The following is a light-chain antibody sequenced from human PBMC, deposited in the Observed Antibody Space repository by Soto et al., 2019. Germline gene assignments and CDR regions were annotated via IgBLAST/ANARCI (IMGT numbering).Light chain of an antibody. CDR1: QTISSW. Sequence: DIQMTQSPSTLSGSVGDRVTITCRASQTISSWLAWYQQKPGKAPKLLIYKASTLKSGVPSRFSGSGSGTEFTLTISSLQPDDFATYYCQQVSGYPLNFGGGTKVDIK. V-gene: IGKV1-5*03. J-gene: IGKJ4*01. CDR2: KAS. CDR3: QQVSGYPLN.